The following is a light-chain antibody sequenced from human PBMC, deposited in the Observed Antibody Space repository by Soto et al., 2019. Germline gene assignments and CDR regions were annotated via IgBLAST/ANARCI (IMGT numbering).Light chain of an antibody. CDR3: QQYDTSPRP. CDR2: AAS. V-gene: IGKV3-20*01. Sequence: EIVLTQSPGTLSLSPGERATLSCRTSQSLSSGYLAWYRQKPGQAPRILIYAASSRATGIPDRFIGSGSGTDFTLTINRLEHEDFAVYSCQQYDTSPRPVGRGTKVE. J-gene: IGKJ1*01. CDR1: QSLSSGY.